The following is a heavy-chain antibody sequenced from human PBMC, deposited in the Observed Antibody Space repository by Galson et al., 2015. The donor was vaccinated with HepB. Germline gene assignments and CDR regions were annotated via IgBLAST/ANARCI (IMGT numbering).Heavy chain of an antibody. CDR1: GFTFRDYG. D-gene: IGHD3-16*02. V-gene: IGHV3-49*03. Sequence: SLRLSCAGSGFTFRDYGMNWIRQAPGKGLEWIGFIRSKTYGETAEYAASVKGRFSISRDDSKSIAYLQMNGLRTKDTAVYYCTRDLRLGELSSTDFDYWGQGTLVTVSS. CDR3: TRDLRLGELSSTDFDY. J-gene: IGHJ4*02. CDR2: IRSKTYGETA.